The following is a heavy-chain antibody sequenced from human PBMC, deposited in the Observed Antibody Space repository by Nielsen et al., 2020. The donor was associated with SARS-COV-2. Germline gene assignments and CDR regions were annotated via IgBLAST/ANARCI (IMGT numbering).Heavy chain of an antibody. CDR3: ARSVEMATSDAFDI. V-gene: IGHV4-39*01. CDR2: IYYSGST. J-gene: IGHJ3*02. D-gene: IGHD5-24*01. CDR1: GGSISSSSYY. Sequence: GSLRLSCTVSGGSISSSSYYWGWIRQPPGKGLEWIGSIYYSGSTYYNPSLESRVTISVDTSKNQFSLKLSSVTAADTAVYYCARSVEMATSDAFDIWGQGTMVTVSS.